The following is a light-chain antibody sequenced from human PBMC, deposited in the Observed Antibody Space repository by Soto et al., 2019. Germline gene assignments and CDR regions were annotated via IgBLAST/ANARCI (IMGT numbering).Light chain of an antibody. V-gene: IGKV3-15*01. CDR3: QQSNNWPYT. CDR1: QSVSDN. CDR2: GAS. Sequence: EIVMTQSPATLSVSPGERVILSCRASQSVSDNLAWYQQKPGQAPRLLFYGASTRATTIPARFSGSGSGTEFTLTISSLQSEDFAVYYCQQSNNWPYTFGQGTRLDIK. J-gene: IGKJ2*01.